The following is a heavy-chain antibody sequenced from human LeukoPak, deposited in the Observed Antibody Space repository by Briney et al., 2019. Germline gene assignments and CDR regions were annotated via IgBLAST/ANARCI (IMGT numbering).Heavy chain of an antibody. D-gene: IGHD2-2*01. CDR3: ARGVVPAAILGFDYYYYMDV. CDR1: GGTFSSYA. J-gene: IGHJ6*03. V-gene: IGHV1-69*05. CDR2: IIPILGTA. Sequence: GASVKVSFKASGGTFSSYAISWVRQAPGQGLEWMGGIIPILGTANYAQKFQGRVTITTDESTSTAYMELSSLRSEDTAVYYCARGVVPAAILGFDYYYYMDVWGKGTTVTVSS.